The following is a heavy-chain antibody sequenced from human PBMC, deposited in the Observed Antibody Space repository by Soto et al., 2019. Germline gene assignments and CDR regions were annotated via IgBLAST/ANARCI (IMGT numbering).Heavy chain of an antibody. CDR2: ISYDGSNK. Sequence: QVQLVESGGGVVQPGRSLRLSCAASGFTFSSYGMHWVRQAPGKGLEWVAVISYDGSNKYYADSVKGRFTISRNNSKNTLELQMRSLGAEDTAVYYCAKDRGLGRGNYYYYGMDVWGQGTTVTVAS. V-gene: IGHV3-30*18. CDR3: AKDRGLGRGNYYYYGMDV. D-gene: IGHD3-10*01. CDR1: GFTFSSYG. J-gene: IGHJ6*02.